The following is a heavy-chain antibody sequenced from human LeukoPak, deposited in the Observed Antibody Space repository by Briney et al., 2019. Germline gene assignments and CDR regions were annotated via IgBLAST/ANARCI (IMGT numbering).Heavy chain of an antibody. Sequence: PSETLSLTCTVSGGSISSYYWSWIRQPPGKGLEWIGYIYYSGSTNYNPSLKSRVTISVDTSKNQFSLKLSSVTAADTAVYYCARVWGSSWRYNWFDHWGQGTLVTVSS. CDR3: ARVWGSSWRYNWFDH. D-gene: IGHD6-13*01. V-gene: IGHV4-59*01. CDR2: IYYSGST. J-gene: IGHJ5*02. CDR1: GGSISSYY.